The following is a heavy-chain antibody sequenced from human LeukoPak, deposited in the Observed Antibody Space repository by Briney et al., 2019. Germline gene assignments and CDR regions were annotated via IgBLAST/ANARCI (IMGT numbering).Heavy chain of an antibody. CDR1: GYTFTGYY. CDR2: INPNSGGT. CDR3: ARDWSGTYYDILTALGY. J-gene: IGHJ4*02. D-gene: IGHD3-9*01. V-gene: IGHV1-2*02. Sequence: GASVKVSCKASGYTFTGYYVHWVRQAPGQGLEWMGWINPNSGGTNYAQKFQGRVTMTRDTSISTAYMELSRLRSDDTAVYYCARDWSGTYYDILTALGYWGQGTLVTVSS.